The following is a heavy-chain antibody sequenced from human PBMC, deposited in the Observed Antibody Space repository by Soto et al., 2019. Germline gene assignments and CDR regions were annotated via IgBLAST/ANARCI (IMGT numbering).Heavy chain of an antibody. J-gene: IGHJ5*02. CDR2: TYYRSKWYN. CDR1: GDSVSSNSAA. Sequence: SQTLSLTCAISGDSVSSNSAAWNWIRQSPSRGLEWLGRTYYRSKWYNDYAVSVKSRITINPDTSKNQFSLRLNSVTPEDTAVYYCARDHGSSWYPEGWFDPWGQGTLVTVSS. D-gene: IGHD6-13*01. V-gene: IGHV6-1*01. CDR3: ARDHGSSWYPEGWFDP.